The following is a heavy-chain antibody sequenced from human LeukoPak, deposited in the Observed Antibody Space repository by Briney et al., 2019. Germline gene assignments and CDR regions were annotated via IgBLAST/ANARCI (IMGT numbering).Heavy chain of an antibody. J-gene: IGHJ3*02. CDR3: AKEGAESFPDAFDI. D-gene: IGHD3-10*01. CDR2: ISYSGST. CDR1: GGSISPYY. V-gene: IGHV4-59*01. Sequence: SETLSLTCTVSGGSISPYYWSWLRQPPGKGLEWIGYISYSGSTKNNPSLKSRVTISVDTSKNQFSLKLTSVTAADAAVYYCAKEGAESFPDAFDIWGQGTMITVSS.